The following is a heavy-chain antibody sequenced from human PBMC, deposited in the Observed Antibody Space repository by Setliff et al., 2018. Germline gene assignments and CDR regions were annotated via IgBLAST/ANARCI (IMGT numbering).Heavy chain of an antibody. V-gene: IGHV4-31*03. J-gene: IGHJ3*02. CDR3: ARVALVVVIRNAFDI. D-gene: IGHD2-21*01. CDR2: IYYSGST. CDR1: GGSISSGGYY. Sequence: SETLSLTCTVSGGSISSGGYYWSWIRQHPGKGLEWIGYIYYSGSTYCNPSLKSRVTISVDTSKNQFSLKLSSVTAADTAVYYCARVALVVVIRNAFDIWGQGTMVT.